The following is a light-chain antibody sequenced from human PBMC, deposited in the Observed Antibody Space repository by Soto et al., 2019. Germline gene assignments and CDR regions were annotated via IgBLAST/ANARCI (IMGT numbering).Light chain of an antibody. V-gene: IGKV4-1*01. CDR1: QSVLYSANNKNC. CDR2: WAS. CDR3: QQYYSTPRT. Sequence: DIVLTQSPDSLAVSLCERATINCKSSQSVLYSANNKNCLAWYQQKPGQPPKLLIYWASTRESGVPDRFSGSGSGKDFTLTISSLQAEDVAVYYGQQYYSTPRTFGQGPKVEIK. J-gene: IGKJ1*01.